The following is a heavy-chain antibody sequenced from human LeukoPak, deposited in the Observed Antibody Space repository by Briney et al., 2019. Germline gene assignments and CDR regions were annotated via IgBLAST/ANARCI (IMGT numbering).Heavy chain of an antibody. D-gene: IGHD3-10*01. Sequence: ASVKVSCKASGYTFTGYYMHWVRQAPGQGLEWMGWINPNSGGTNYAQKFQGRVTMTRDTSISTAYMELSRLRSDDTAVYYCARDPSGRSWVFDYWGQGTLVTVSS. V-gene: IGHV1-2*02. CDR3: ARDPSGRSWVFDY. CDR1: GYTFTGYY. CDR2: INPNSGGT. J-gene: IGHJ4*02.